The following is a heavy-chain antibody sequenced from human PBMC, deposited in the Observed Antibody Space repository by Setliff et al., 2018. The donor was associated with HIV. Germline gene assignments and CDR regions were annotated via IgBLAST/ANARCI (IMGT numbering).Heavy chain of an antibody. Sequence: GGSLRLSCAASGFIFDGYAMHWVRQVPGKGLEWVALISWDGATTNYADSVKGRFTISRDSSKNSLYLQMDSLRTEDTALYYCAREGGSERMPFFYYYMDVWGKGTTVTVSS. V-gene: IGHV3-43*01. D-gene: IGHD3-10*01. CDR2: ISWDGATT. CDR1: GFIFDGYA. J-gene: IGHJ6*03. CDR3: AREGGSERMPFFYYYMDV.